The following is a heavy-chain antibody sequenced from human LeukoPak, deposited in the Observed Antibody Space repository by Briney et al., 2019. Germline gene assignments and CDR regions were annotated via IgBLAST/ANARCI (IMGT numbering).Heavy chain of an antibody. CDR2: ISPGGGTT. CDR3: AKASAFYFDTSGYPIPHYYDF. D-gene: IGHD3-22*01. J-gene: IGHJ4*02. CDR1: GFAFGSEA. V-gene: IGHV3-23*01. Sequence: PGGSLRLSCAVSGFAFGSEAMSWVRQSPARGLEWVASISPGGGTTYYADYVKGRFTISRDNSKNTLFLQMNSLRAEDTAIYYCAKASAFYFDTSGYPIPHYYDFWGQGTLVTVSS.